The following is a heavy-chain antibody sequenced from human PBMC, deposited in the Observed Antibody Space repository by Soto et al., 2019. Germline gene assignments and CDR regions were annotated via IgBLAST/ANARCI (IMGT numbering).Heavy chain of an antibody. V-gene: IGHV3-21*01. CDR3: AKSAPGNNYGGNAFDI. J-gene: IGHJ3*02. CDR2: ITSSSSYI. D-gene: IGHD5-18*01. Sequence: PGGSLRLSCAASGFTFSLYSMIWVRQAPGQGLEWVASITSSSSYINYEDSLKGRFTISRDNAKNSLFLQLDSLRAEDTAVYYCAKSAPGNNYGGNAFDIWGQGTMVTVSS. CDR1: GFTFSLYS.